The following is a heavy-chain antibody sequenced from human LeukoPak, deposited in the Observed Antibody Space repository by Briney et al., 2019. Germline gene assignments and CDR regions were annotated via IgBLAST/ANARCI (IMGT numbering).Heavy chain of an antibody. V-gene: IGHV4-38-2*01. Sequence: SETLSLTCAVSDYSISSGYHWGWIRQPPEKGLEWIGSISRSGSTYYSPSLKGRVTMSVDSSKNEFSLNLSSVTAADTAVYYCARGYIGNSGRYYYYYMDVWGKGTTVTVYS. CDR2: ISRSGST. J-gene: IGHJ6*03. CDR3: ARGYIGNSGRYYYYYMDV. CDR1: DYSISSGYH. D-gene: IGHD1-26*01.